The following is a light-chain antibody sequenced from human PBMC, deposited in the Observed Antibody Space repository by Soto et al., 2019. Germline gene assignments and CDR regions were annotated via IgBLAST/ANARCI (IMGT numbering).Light chain of an antibody. CDR1: QDIRSS. V-gene: IGKV3-15*01. J-gene: IGKJ3*01. CDR2: GAS. CDR3: QHYNNWPFT. Sequence: EIVMTQSPATLSVSPGERVTLSCRASQDIRSSLAWYQQKPGQAPRLLIYGASIRATGVPATFSGSGSGTEFTLSISSLQSEHLGVYYCQHYNNWPFTFGPGTKVDIK.